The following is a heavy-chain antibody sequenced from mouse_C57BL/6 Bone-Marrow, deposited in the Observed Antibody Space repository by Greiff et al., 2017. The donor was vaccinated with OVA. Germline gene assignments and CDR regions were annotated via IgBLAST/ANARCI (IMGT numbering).Heavy chain of an antibody. CDR2: IFPRSGNT. Sequence: VQLQQSGAELARPGASVKLSCKASGYPFTSYGISWVKQRTGQGLEWIGEIFPRSGNTYYNEKFKGKGTLTADKSSRPAYMELRSLTSEYSAVYFCARGGGSRDPWGQGTTLTVSS. V-gene: IGHV1-81*01. CDR1: GYPFTSYG. D-gene: IGHD1-1*01. CDR3: ARGGGSRDP. J-gene: IGHJ2*01.